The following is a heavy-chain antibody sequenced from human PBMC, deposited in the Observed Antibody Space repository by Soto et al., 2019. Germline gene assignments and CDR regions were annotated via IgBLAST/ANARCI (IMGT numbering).Heavy chain of an antibody. D-gene: IGHD2-21*01. CDR2: IRNKVTTYAT. J-gene: IGHJ4*02. CDR3: SRRRDWTATDPLDY. V-gene: IGHV3-73*02. Sequence: EVKLVASGGGLVQPGGSLKLSCAASGFTFTYSAIHWDRQASGTGPEWVGRIRNKVTTYATAYAASLKGSFTISTDDATGTTYLQMNSLKTEDPAVYYCSRRRDWTATDPLDYWGQGTLVTVSA. CDR1: GFTFTYSA.